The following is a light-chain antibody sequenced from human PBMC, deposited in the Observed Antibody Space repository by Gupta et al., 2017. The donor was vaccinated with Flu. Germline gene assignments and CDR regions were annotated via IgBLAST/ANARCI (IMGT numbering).Light chain of an antibody. V-gene: IGLV2-14*01. CDR1: SGDLGDYNY. Sequence: QSALTQPASVSGSPGQSITLSCTGTSGDLGDYNYVSWYQQQPGKAPKLMIFEVSNRPSGVSDRFSGSKSGNTASLTISGLQAEDEADYYCSSYTNTNNLVVFGGGTKLTVL. CDR2: EVS. CDR3: SSYTNTNNLVV. J-gene: IGLJ2*01.